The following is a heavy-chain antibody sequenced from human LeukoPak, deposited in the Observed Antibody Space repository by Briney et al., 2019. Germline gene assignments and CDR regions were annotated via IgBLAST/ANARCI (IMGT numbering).Heavy chain of an antibody. CDR3: AAVPAAAYYYDSSGPGGFDY. V-gene: IGHV1-58*01. CDR2: IVVGSGNT. D-gene: IGHD3-22*01. J-gene: IGHJ4*02. Sequence: SVKVSCKASGFTFTSSAVQWVRQARGQRLEWIGWIVVGSGNTNYAQKFQERVTITRDMSTSTAYMELSSLRSEDTAVYYCAAVPAAAYYYDSSGPGGFDYWGQGTLVTVSS. CDR1: GFTFTSSA.